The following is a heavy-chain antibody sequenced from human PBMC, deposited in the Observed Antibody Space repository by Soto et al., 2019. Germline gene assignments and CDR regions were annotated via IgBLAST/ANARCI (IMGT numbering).Heavy chain of an antibody. J-gene: IGHJ4*02. Sequence: QVQLVESGGGVVQPGRSLRLSCAASGFTFSSYAMHWVRQAPGKGLEWVAVISYDGSNKYYADSVKGRFTISRDNSKNTLYLQMNSLRAEDTAVYYCARTPSRVLIAVAGILDYWGRGTLVTVSS. CDR1: GFTFSSYA. D-gene: IGHD6-19*01. CDR3: ARTPSRVLIAVAGILDY. V-gene: IGHV3-30-3*01. CDR2: ISYDGSNK.